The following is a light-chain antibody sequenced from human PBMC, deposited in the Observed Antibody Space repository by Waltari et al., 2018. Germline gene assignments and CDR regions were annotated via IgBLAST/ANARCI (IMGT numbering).Light chain of an antibody. V-gene: IGLV2-8*01. Sequence: QSALTQPPSASGSPGPSVPISCPGPSSDVGGYNYVSWYQQPPGKAPKSMIYEVSKRPSGVPDRFSGSKSGNTASLTVSGLQAEDEADYYCSSYAGSNNLGVFGTGTKVTVL. CDR3: SSYAGSNNLGV. CDR2: EVS. CDR1: SSDVGGYNY. J-gene: IGLJ1*01.